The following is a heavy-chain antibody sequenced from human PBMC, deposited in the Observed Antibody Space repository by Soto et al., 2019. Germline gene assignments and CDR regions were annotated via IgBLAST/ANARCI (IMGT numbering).Heavy chain of an antibody. V-gene: IGHV4-31*03. CDR3: VGRLTSNYNYFDS. D-gene: IGHD4-4*01. J-gene: IGHJ4*02. Sequence: SETLSLTCTVSGDSISSATHYWNWIRQHPGKGLEWIGYVSSSGNSYYSPSLKSRVFMSVGTSKDLFSLKLSSVTAADTAIYYRVGRLTSNYNYFDSWGQGTQVTVSS. CDR2: VSSSGNS. CDR1: GDSISSATHY.